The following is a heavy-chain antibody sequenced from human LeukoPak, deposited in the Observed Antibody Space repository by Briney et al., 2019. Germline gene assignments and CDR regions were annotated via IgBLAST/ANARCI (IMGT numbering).Heavy chain of an antibody. CDR2: ISAYNGNT. V-gene: IGHV1-18*01. CDR3: ARVSGYDSPSYYYGMDA. J-gene: IGHJ6*04. Sequence: ASVKVSCKASDYTFTSYGISWVRQAPGQGLEWMGWISAYNGNTNYAQKLQGRVTMTTDTSTSTAYMELRSLRSDDTAVYYCARVSGYDSPSYYYGMDAWGKGTRVTVSS. CDR1: DYTFTSYG. D-gene: IGHD5-12*01.